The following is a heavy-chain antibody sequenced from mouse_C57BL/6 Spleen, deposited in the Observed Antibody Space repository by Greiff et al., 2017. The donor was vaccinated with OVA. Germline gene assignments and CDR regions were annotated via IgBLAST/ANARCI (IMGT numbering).Heavy chain of an antibody. Sequence: EVKLQESGPGLVKPSQSLSLTCSVTGYSITSGYYWNWIRQFPGNKLEWMGYISYDGSNNYNPSLKNRISITRDTSKNQFFLKLNSVTTEDTATYYCAIYGNLAWFAYWGQGTLVTVSA. CDR1: GYSITSGYY. CDR3: AIYGNLAWFAY. V-gene: IGHV3-6*01. D-gene: IGHD2-1*01. CDR2: ISYDGSN. J-gene: IGHJ3*01.